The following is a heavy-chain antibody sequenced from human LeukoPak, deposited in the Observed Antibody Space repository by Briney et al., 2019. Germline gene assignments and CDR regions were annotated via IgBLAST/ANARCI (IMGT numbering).Heavy chain of an antibody. Sequence: GGSLRLSCAASGFTFSSYAMSWVRQAPGKGLEWVSAISGSGGTTYYADSVKGRFTISRDNSKNTLYLQMNSLRAEDTAVYYCAKDGSYGDYRSYFDYWGQGTLVTVSS. J-gene: IGHJ4*02. D-gene: IGHD4-17*01. V-gene: IGHV3-23*01. CDR3: AKDGSYGDYRSYFDY. CDR2: ISGSGGTT. CDR1: GFTFSSYA.